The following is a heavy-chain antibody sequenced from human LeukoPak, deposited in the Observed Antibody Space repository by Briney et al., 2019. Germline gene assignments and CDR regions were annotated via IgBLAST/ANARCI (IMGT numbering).Heavy chain of an antibody. CDR1: GYSISSGYY. CDR3: ATYDNTGYYFAY. Sequence: PSETLSLTCTVSGYSISSGYYWGWIRQPPGKGLEWIGSIYHTGSTYRNASLESRVSISVDTSKNQFSLKLSSVTAADTALYYCATYDNTGYYFAYWGQGSLVTVSS. D-gene: IGHD3-22*01. V-gene: IGHV4-38-2*02. CDR2: IYHTGST. J-gene: IGHJ4*02.